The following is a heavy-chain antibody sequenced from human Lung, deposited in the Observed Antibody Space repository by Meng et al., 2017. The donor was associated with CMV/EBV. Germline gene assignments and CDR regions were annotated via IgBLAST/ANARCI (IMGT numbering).Heavy chain of an antibody. CDR1: GYTFTSHG. D-gene: IGHD2-2*01. CDR2: ISGYNGDT. CDR3: ARDSSGYAKSFYDYYGLDV. Sequence: ASVKVSCKASGYTFTSHGMSWVRQAPGQGLEWMGWISGYNGDTNYAQKLQGRVTMTTDTSTTIVYMELRSLRSDDTAVYYCARDSSGYAKSFYDYYGLDVWGQGTTVTVSS. J-gene: IGHJ6*02. V-gene: IGHV1-18*01.